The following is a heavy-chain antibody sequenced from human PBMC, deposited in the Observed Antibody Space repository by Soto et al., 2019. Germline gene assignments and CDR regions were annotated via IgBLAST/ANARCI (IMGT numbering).Heavy chain of an antibody. J-gene: IGHJ4*02. CDR1: GFSLSTSGVG. CDR3: AHRGGLDSSGWYYFDY. CDR2: IYWDDDK. D-gene: IGHD6-19*01. V-gene: IGHV2-5*02. Sequence: SGPTLVNPTQTLTLTCTFSGFSLSTSGVGVGWIRQPPGKALEWLALIYWDDDKRYSPSLKSRLTITKDTSKNQVVLTMTNMDPVDTATYYCAHRGGLDSSGWYYFDYWGQGTLVTVSS.